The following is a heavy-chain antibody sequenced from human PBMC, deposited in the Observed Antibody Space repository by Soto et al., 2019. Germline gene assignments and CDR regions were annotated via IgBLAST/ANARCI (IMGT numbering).Heavy chain of an antibody. V-gene: IGHV3-30-3*01. Sequence: QVQLVESGGGVVQPGRSLRLSCAASGFTFSSYGIHWVRQAPGKGLEWVAVISYDGGNKYQADSVKGRFTISRDNSKNTLYLEMSSLRAEDTAVYYCAWARRTDNYYCEMDVWGRGTTVTVSS. CDR3: AWARRTDNYYCEMDV. J-gene: IGHJ6*02. CDR2: ISYDGGNK. CDR1: GFTFSSYG. D-gene: IGHD6-25*01.